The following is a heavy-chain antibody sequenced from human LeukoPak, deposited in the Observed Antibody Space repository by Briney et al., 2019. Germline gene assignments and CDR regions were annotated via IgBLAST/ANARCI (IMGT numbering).Heavy chain of an antibody. Sequence: GESLKISCKGSGYRFTDYWIGWVRQMPGKGLEWMGIIYPGDSDTRYSPSFQGQVTISGDKSINTAHLQWSSLKASDTAMYYCARGAAGTTPDYYYFGLDVWGQGTTVRVSS. CDR1: GYRFTDYW. CDR3: ARGAAGTTPDYYYFGLDV. D-gene: IGHD1-7*01. J-gene: IGHJ6*02. CDR2: IYPGDSDT. V-gene: IGHV5-51*01.